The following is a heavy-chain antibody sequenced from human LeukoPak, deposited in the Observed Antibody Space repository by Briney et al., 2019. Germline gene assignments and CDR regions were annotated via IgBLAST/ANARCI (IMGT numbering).Heavy chain of an antibody. J-gene: IGHJ4*02. Sequence: SETLSLTCAVYGGSFSGYYWSWIRQPPGKGLEWIGEINHSESTNYNPSRKSRVTISVDTSKNQFSLKLSSVTAADTAVYYCARVSGGWYWGDYWGQGTLVTASS. CDR1: GGSFSGYY. CDR3: ARVSGGWYWGDY. V-gene: IGHV4-34*01. D-gene: IGHD6-19*01. CDR2: INHSEST.